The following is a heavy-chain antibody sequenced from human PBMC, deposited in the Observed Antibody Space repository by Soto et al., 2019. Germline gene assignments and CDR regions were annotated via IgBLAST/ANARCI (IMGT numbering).Heavy chain of an antibody. CDR1: GFTFIAYS. Sequence: QVQLVESGGGVVQPGRSLRLSCAASGFTFIAYSMHWVRQAPGKGLEWLAVISFDGGEKHYADSVKGRCTISRDNSNNTRYLQMNSLRDDDTAIYYCARDPTSCSGGRCNSVGWFDPWGQGTLVSVSS. CDR3: ARDPTSCSGGRCNSVGWFDP. V-gene: IGHV3-30-3*01. CDR2: ISFDGGEK. D-gene: IGHD2-15*01. J-gene: IGHJ5*02.